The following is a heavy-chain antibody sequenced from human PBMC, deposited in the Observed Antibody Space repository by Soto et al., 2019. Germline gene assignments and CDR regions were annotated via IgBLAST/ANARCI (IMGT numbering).Heavy chain of an antibody. CDR1: GFTFSSYW. CDR2: IKQDGSEK. V-gene: IGHV3-7*01. J-gene: IGHJ4*02. Sequence: EVQLVESGGGLVQPGGSLRLSCAASGFTFSSYWMSWVRQAPGKGLEWVANIKQDGSEKYYVDSVKGRFTISRDNAKNSLYLQMNSLRAEDTAVYYCAREAVAAAGTGFDYWGQGTLVTVSS. D-gene: IGHD6-13*01. CDR3: AREAVAAAGTGFDY.